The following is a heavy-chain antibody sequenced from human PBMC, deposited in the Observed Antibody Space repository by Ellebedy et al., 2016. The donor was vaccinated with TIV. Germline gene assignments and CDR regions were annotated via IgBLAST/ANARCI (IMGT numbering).Heavy chain of an antibody. D-gene: IGHD2-2*01. CDR1: GFTFSSYS. V-gene: IGHV3-21*01. J-gene: IGHJ4*02. CDR2: ISSSSSYI. CDR3: ARDVWSSSTSCHDY. Sequence: GESLKISXAASGFTFSSYSMNWVRQAPGKGLEWVSSISSSSSYIYYADSVKGRFTISRDNAKNSLYLQMNSLRAEDTAVYYCARDVWSSSTSCHDYWGQGTLVTVSS.